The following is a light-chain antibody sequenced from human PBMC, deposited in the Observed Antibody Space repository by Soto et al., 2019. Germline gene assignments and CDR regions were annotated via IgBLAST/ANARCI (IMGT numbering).Light chain of an antibody. CDR3: QNYNSAPFS. J-gene: IGKJ3*01. Sequence: DIQMTQSPSSLSASVGDRVTITCRASQGISNYLAWYQQTPGTVPKLLIYSASTLQSGVPSRFSGSRSGTDFTLTISSLQHEDVATYYCQNYNSAPFSFGPGTKVDI. V-gene: IGKV1-27*01. CDR1: QGISNY. CDR2: SAS.